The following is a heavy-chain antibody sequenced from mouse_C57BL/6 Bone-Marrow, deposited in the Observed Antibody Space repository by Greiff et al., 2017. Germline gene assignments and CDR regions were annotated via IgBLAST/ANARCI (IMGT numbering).Heavy chain of an antibody. CDR1: GFTFSSYA. V-gene: IGHV5-4*01. CDR3: ARDRRLPFAY. Sequence: EVMLVESGGGLVKPGGSLKLSCAASGFTFSSYAMSWVRQTPEKRLEWVATISDGGSYTYYPDNVKGRYTISRDNAKNNLYLQMSHLKSEATAMYYCARDRRLPFAYWGQGTLVTVSA. J-gene: IGHJ3*01. CDR2: ISDGGSYT. D-gene: IGHD2-4*01.